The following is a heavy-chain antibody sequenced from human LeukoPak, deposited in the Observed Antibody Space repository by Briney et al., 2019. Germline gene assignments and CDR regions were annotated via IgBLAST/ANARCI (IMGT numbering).Heavy chain of an antibody. V-gene: IGHV4-34*01. D-gene: IGHD2-21*02. CDR1: GFTFSDYY. J-gene: IGHJ4*02. Sequence: GPLRLSCAASGFTFSDYYMSWIRQPPGKGLEWIGEINHSGSTNYNPSLKSRVTISVDTSKNQFSLKLSSVTAADTAVYYCARWSYCGGDCPTTFDYWGQGTLVTVSS. CDR3: ARWSYCGGDCPTTFDY. CDR2: INHSGST.